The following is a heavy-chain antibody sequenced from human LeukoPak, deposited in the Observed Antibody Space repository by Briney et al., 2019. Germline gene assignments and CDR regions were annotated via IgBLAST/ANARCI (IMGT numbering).Heavy chain of an antibody. D-gene: IGHD3-9*01. CDR1: GFTLSNYA. J-gene: IGHJ4*02. CDR2: ITGSGGGT. V-gene: IGHV3-23*01. CDR3: AKWGDYDVLTGYYDPDY. Sequence: GGSLRLSCAASGFTLSNYAMSWVRHAPGKGLEWVSAITGSGGGTYYADSVKGRFTISRDNSKNTLYLQMNSLRAEDTAVYYCAKWGDYDVLTGYYDPDYWGQGTLVTVSS.